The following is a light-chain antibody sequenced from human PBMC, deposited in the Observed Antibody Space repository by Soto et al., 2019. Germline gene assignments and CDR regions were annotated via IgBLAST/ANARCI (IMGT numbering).Light chain of an antibody. CDR1: SSNIGSNY. J-gene: IGLJ2*01. CDR3: AAWDDSLSGHVV. V-gene: IGLV1-47*01. Sequence: QSVLTQPHSASGTPGQRVTISCSGSSSNIGSNYVYWYQQLPGTAPKLLIYRNNQRPSGVPDRFSGSKSGTSASLAISGLRSEDEADCYCAAWDDSLSGHVVFGGGTKLTVL. CDR2: RNN.